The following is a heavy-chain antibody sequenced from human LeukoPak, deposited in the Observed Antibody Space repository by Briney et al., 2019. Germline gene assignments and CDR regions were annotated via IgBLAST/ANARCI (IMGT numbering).Heavy chain of an antibody. CDR3: ARGWYSSSSGDY. J-gene: IGHJ4*02. CDR2: INPSDGSP. CDR1: GYTFTNYY. Sequence: ASVKVSCKASGYTFTNYYMHWVRQAPGQGLEWMGRINPSDGSPTYAQKFQGRVTMTRDMSTSTVYMELSSLRSEDTAVYFCARGWYSSSSGDYWGQGTLVTVSS. V-gene: IGHV1-46*01. D-gene: IGHD6-6*01.